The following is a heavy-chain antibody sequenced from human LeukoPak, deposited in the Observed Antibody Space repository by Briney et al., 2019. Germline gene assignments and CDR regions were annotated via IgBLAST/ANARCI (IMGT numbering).Heavy chain of an antibody. V-gene: IGHV4-59*01. D-gene: IGHD1-26*01. CDR3: ARDYSGSYYGGNWFDS. J-gene: IGHJ5*01. CDR2: IYNIGST. Sequence: KPSETLSLTCTVSGGSISSYYWSWIRQPPGKGLEWIGYIYNIGSTNYNPSLKSRVTISVDTSKNQFSLNLSSVTAADTAVYYCARDYSGSYYGGNWFDSWGQGTLVTVSS. CDR1: GGSISSYY.